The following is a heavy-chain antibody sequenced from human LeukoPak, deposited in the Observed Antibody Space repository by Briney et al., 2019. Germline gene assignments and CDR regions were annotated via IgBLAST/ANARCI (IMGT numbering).Heavy chain of an antibody. V-gene: IGHV3-7*01. Sequence: GGSLRLSCTASGFAFSNYGMHWVRQAPGKGLEGVANIKQDGSEKYYVDSLKGRFTISRDNAKNCLYLQMNSLTAEDTAVYYCARGPTRANSSDYWGQGTLVTVSS. D-gene: IGHD2/OR15-2a*01. J-gene: IGHJ4*02. CDR1: GFAFSNYG. CDR3: ARGPTRANSSDY. CDR2: IKQDGSEK.